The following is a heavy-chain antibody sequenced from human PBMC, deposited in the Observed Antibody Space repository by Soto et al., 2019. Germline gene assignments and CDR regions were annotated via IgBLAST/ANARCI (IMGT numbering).Heavy chain of an antibody. V-gene: IGHV3-53*01. CDR3: ATWHEREHAYDV. CDR1: GLTISGKKY. Sequence: EVQLVESGGGLIQPGESLRLSCAAFGLTISGKKYVAWVRQAPGKGLEWVSALYDVDGSFYADSVKVRFTTSSDSSKTTVYLQMNDLRPDDTAVYYCATWHEREHAYDVWGQGTTVTVSS. CDR2: LYDVDGS. D-gene: IGHD1-1*01. J-gene: IGHJ3*01.